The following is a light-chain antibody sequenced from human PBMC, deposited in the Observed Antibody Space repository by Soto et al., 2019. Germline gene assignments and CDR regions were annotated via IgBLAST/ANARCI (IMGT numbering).Light chain of an antibody. V-gene: IGKV3-11*01. J-gene: IGKJ2*01. CDR2: DAS. CDR3: QQRSNWPPYA. CDR1: QSVSSY. Sequence: EIVLTQSQATLSLSPGERATLSCRASQSVSSYLAWYQQQPGQAPRLLIYDASNRTTGIPARFSGSGSGTDFTLTIRCLEPEDFAVYSCQQRSNWPPYAFGQGTKLEIK.